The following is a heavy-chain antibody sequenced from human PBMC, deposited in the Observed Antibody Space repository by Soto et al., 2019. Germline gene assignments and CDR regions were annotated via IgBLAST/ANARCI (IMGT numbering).Heavy chain of an antibody. J-gene: IGHJ4*02. V-gene: IGHV3-74*01. CDR3: ARGDYDILTGYPDY. CDR1: GFTFSSYW. Sequence: GGSLRLSCAASGFTFSSYWMHWVRQAPGKGLVWVSRINSDGSSTSYADSVKGRFTISRDNAKNTLYLQMNSLRAEDTAVDYCARGDYDILTGYPDYWGQGTLVTVSS. CDR2: INSDGSST. D-gene: IGHD3-9*01.